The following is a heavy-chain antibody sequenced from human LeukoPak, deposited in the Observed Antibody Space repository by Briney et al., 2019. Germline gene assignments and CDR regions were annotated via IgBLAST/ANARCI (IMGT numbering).Heavy chain of an antibody. Sequence: SPSETLSLTCTVSGGSISSGDYYWSWIRQPPGKGLEWIGYIYYSGSTYYNPSLKSRVTISVDTSKNQFSLKLSSVTAADTAVYYCARFGVLYAFDIWGQGTMVTVSS. CDR1: GGSISSGDYY. V-gene: IGHV4-30-4*08. CDR2: IYYSGST. D-gene: IGHD3-10*01. J-gene: IGHJ3*02. CDR3: ARFGVLYAFDI.